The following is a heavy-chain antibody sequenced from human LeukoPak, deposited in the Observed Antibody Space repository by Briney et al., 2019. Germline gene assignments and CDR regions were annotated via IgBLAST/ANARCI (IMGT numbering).Heavy chain of an antibody. Sequence: GGSLRLSCAASGFTFTSYSMSWVRQAPGKGLEWVSVIYSGGSTYYADSVKGRFTISRDNSKNTLYLQMNSLRAEDTAVYYCARDLVAPYGMDVWGQGTTVTVSS. V-gene: IGHV3-53*01. CDR3: ARDLVAPYGMDV. CDR1: GFTFTSYS. CDR2: IYSGGST. J-gene: IGHJ6*02. D-gene: IGHD5-12*01.